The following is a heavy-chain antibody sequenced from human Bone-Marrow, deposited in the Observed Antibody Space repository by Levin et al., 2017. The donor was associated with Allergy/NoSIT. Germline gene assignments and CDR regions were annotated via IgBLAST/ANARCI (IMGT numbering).Heavy chain of an antibody. V-gene: IGHV3-74*01. CDR1: GFIFSNSW. CDR3: ARSDWLDP. Sequence: PGGSLRLSCKASGFIFSNSWMHWVRQAPGKGLVWVSHIKGDGSTTTYADSVKGRFTISRDNAKNTLYLQMSSLKSEDTAMYYCARSDWLDPWGQGILVSVSS. J-gene: IGHJ5*02. CDR2: IKGDGSTT.